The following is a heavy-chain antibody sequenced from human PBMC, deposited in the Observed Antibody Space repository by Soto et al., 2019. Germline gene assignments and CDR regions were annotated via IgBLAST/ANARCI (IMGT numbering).Heavy chain of an antibody. J-gene: IGHJ6*03. CDR2: ISGSGGST. V-gene: IGHV3-23*01. CDR3: AAAFCSGGSCYSPNYYYYYYMDV. Sequence: GGSVRLSCAASGFTFSSYAMTWVRQALGKGLEWVSAISGSGGSTYYADSVKGRFTISRDNSKNTLYLQMNSLRAEDTAVYYCAAAFCSGGSCYSPNYYYYYYMDVWGKGTTVTVS. D-gene: IGHD2-15*01. CDR1: GFTFSSYA.